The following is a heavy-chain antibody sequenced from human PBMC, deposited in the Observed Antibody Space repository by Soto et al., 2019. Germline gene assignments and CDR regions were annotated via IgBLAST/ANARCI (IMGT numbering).Heavy chain of an antibody. D-gene: IGHD2-15*01. CDR1: GYTFTSYG. CDR2: ISAYNGNT. Sequence: QVQLVQSGAEVKKPGASVKVSCKASGYTFTSYGISWVRQAPGQGLEWMGWISAYNGNTNYAQKLQGRVTMTTDTSTSTDYMELRSLRSDDTAVYYCARDGSVWGYCSGGSCFDYWGQGTLVTVSS. J-gene: IGHJ4*02. V-gene: IGHV1-18*01. CDR3: ARDGSVWGYCSGGSCFDY.